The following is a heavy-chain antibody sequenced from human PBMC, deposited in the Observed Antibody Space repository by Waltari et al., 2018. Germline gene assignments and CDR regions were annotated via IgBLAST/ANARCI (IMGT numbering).Heavy chain of an antibody. CDR3: AKDPNGDYIGAFDT. V-gene: IGHV3-23*01. CDR1: TFTFSNYA. CDR2: ISGGGGVT. J-gene: IGHJ3*02. D-gene: IGHD2-8*01. Sequence: EVQVLESGGLLVQPGGSMRLSCAASTFTFSNYAMTWVRQAPWKGLEYISSISGGGGVTVYANSVKGRFTISRDNSKSTLYLQMNSLRGEDTATYYCAKDPNGDYIGAFDTWGQGTMVTVSP.